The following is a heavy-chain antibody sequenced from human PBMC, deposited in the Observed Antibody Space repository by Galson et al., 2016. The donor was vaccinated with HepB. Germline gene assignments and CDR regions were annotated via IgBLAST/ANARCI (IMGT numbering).Heavy chain of an antibody. CDR1: GFSPGTSGVG. D-gene: IGHD3-10*01. CDR2: VYWDADK. Sequence: PALVKPTQTLTLTCTFSGFSPGTSGVGGGWIRQPPGKALEWLALVYWDADKRYTASLKTRLSITKDTSTNQVVLTLTDVNPDDTGRYYCARSRGGGLSNWFDPWGQGILVTVSS. J-gene: IGHJ5*02. CDR3: ARSRGGGLSNWFDP. V-gene: IGHV2-5*02.